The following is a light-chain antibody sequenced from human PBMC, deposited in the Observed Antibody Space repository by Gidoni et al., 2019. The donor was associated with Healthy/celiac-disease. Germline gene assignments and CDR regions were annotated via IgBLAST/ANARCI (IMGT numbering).Light chain of an antibody. Sequence: DIQLTQSPSFLSASVGDRVTITCRASQGISSYLAWYQQKPGKAPKLLIYAASTLQSGVPSRFSGSGSGTEFTLTISSLQHEDFATYYCQQLNSYTFGPGTKVDIK. V-gene: IGKV1-9*01. J-gene: IGKJ3*01. CDR1: QGISSY. CDR2: AAS. CDR3: QQLNSYT.